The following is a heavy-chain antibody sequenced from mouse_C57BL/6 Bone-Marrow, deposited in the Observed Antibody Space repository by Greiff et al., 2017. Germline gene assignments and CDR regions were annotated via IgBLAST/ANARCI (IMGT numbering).Heavy chain of an antibody. V-gene: IGHV1-81*01. J-gene: IGHJ2*01. CDR3: TRARYDGYSVDY. CDR1: GYTFTSYG. Sequence: QVQLQQSGAELARPGASVKLSCKASGYTFTSYGIRWVKQRPGQGLEWIGEIYPRSGNTYYNEKFKGKATLTADKSSSTAYMELRSLTSEDSAVYFGTRARYDGYSVDYCGQGTTLTVSS. CDR2: IYPRSGNT. D-gene: IGHD2-3*01.